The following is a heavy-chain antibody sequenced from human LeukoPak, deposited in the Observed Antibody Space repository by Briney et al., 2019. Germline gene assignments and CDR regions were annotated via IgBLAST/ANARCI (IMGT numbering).Heavy chain of an antibody. CDR3: AKNGDRGAYCSGGSCYPYYYYYVDV. CDR1: GFTFSSYG. D-gene: IGHD2-15*01. Sequence: GGSLRLSCAASGFTFSSYGMSWVRQAPGKGLEWVSAISATGGTTYYADSVKGRFTISRDNSKNTLYLQMNSLRAEDTAIYYCAKNGDRGAYCSGGSCYPYYYYYVDVWGKGTTVTISS. J-gene: IGHJ6*03. V-gene: IGHV3-23*01. CDR2: ISATGGTT.